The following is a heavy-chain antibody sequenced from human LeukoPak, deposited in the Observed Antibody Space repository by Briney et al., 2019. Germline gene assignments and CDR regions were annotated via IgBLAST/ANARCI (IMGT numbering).Heavy chain of an antibody. V-gene: IGHV3-21*01. D-gene: IGHD6-6*01. CDR2: ISSSSSYI. J-gene: IGHJ4*02. CDR3: ASIRVSIAALRDY. Sequence: GGSLRLSCAASGFTFSSYSMNWVRQAPGKGLEWVSSISSSSSYIYYADSVKGRFTISRDNAKNSLYLQMNSLRAEDTAVYYCASIRVSIAALRDYWGQGTLVTVSS. CDR1: GFTFSSYS.